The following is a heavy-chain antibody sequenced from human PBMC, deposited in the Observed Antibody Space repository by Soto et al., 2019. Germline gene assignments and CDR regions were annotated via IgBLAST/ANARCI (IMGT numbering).Heavy chain of an antibody. CDR3: ARDGTYNWV. Sequence: ELQLVASGGGLVQPGGSLRLSCAASGFTVSNNYVRWVRQAPGKGLEWVSLIFSNGDTRYADSVKGRLTISRDRSSNTLYLQMNSLRVEATAVYYCARDGTYNWVGGQGIHVTVSS. D-gene: IGHD1-1*01. J-gene: IGHJ4*02. CDR2: IFSNGDT. V-gene: IGHV3-66*01. CDR1: GFTVSNNY.